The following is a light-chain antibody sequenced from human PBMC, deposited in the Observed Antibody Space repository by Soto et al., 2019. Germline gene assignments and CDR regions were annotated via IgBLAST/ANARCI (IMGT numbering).Light chain of an antibody. CDR3: QQRWHWPSNT. CDR2: KAS. Sequence: DIELTQSPSSLSASVGDRVTITCRASLPISNYLAWYQQKPGKAPNLLIYKASNLQSGVPSRFSGSGSGTDFTLTISSLEPEDFGVYYCQQRWHWPSNTFGQGTRLEIK. V-gene: IGKV1-5*03. CDR1: LPISNY. J-gene: IGKJ5*01.